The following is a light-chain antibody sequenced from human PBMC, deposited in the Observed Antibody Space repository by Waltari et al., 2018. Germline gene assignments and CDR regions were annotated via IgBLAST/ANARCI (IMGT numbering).Light chain of an antibody. Sequence: SCRASERGSSYLAWYQQKPGQAPRLLIYDASNGATGIPARFSGSGSGTDFTLTISSLEPEDFAVYYCQQRSNWPITFGQGTRLEIK. J-gene: IGKJ5*01. V-gene: IGKV3-11*01. CDR2: DAS. CDR3: QQRSNWPIT. CDR1: ERGSSY.